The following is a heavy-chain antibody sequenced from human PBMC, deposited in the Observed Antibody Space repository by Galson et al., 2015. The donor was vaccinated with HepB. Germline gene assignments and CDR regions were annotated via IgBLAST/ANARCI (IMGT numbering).Heavy chain of an antibody. J-gene: IGHJ3*01. CDR1: GGSLTSKY. Sequence: SETLSLTCTVSGGSLTSKYWSWIRQPPGKRLEWIGYIYYSGSTNYNPSLKSRLTISVDTSKNQFSLKLSSVTAADTAVYYCARVNYDLWNSHYGASVGACDVWGPGTRVTVSS. CDR3: ARVNYDLWNSHYGASVGACDV. V-gene: IGHV4-59*01. D-gene: IGHD3-3*01. CDR2: IYYSGST.